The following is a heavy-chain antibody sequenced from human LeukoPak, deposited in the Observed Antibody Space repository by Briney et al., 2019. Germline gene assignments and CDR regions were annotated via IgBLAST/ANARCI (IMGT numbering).Heavy chain of an antibody. CDR1: GFTFSDYY. V-gene: IGHV3-11*01. CDR2: ISSSGSTI. D-gene: IGHD3-9*01. J-gene: IGHJ6*03. CDR3: AKVGSDILTGYFPSYYMHV. Sequence: GGSLRLSCAASGFTFSDYYMSWIRQTPGKGLEWVSYISSSGSTIYYADSVKGRFTISRDNAKNSLYLQMNSLRAEDTAVYYCAKVGSDILTGYFPSYYMHVWGKGTTVTVS.